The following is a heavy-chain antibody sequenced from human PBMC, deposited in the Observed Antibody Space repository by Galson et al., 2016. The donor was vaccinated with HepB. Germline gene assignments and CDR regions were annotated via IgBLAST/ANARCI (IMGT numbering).Heavy chain of an antibody. D-gene: IGHD6-13*01. Sequence: ETLSLTCTVSSVSISNHYWSWIRQTPGKGLEWIGEINHSGSTNYNPSLKSRVTISIDTSKNQFSLRLSSVTAADTAVYYCARGLVYRSSWYSVDYYYGMDVWGQGTTVTVPS. CDR1: SVSISNHY. CDR3: ARGLVYRSSWYSVDYYYGMDV. J-gene: IGHJ6*02. V-gene: IGHV4-34*01. CDR2: INHSGST.